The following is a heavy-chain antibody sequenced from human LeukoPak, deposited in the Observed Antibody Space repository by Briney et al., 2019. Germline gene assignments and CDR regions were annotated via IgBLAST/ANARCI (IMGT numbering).Heavy chain of an antibody. J-gene: IGHJ5*02. D-gene: IGHD6-13*01. CDR2: IYYSGST. Sequence: SETPSLTCTVSGGSISSSSYYWGWIRQPPGKGLEWIGSIYYSGSTYYNPSLKSRVTISVDTSKNQFSLKLSSVTAADTAVYYCARGIAAAQAPWFDPWGQGTLVTVSS. CDR3: ARGIAAAQAPWFDP. CDR1: GGSISSSSYY. V-gene: IGHV4-39*01.